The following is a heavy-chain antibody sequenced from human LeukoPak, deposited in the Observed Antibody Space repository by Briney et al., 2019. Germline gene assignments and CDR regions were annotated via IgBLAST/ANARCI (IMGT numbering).Heavy chain of an antibody. V-gene: IGHV4-39*01. CDR1: GDSITSGGFY. CDR2: VYYSGTT. Sequence: SQTLSLTCNVSGDSITSGGFYWAWIRQSPGKGLEWIGNVYYSGTTQYNPSLKGRVTISMDMSKNQFSLNLNSVSVTDTAIYYCARRDYAAWFDPWGQGTLVTVSS. D-gene: IGHD4/OR15-4a*01. J-gene: IGHJ5*02. CDR3: ARRDYAAWFDP.